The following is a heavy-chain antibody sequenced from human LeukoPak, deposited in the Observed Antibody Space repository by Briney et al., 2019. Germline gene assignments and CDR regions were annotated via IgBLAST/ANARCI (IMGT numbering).Heavy chain of an antibody. D-gene: IGHD3-3*01. Sequence: PGGSLRLSCAASGFTFSSYWMSWARQAPGKGLEWVANIKQDGSEKYYVDSVKGRFTISRDNAKNSLYLQMNSLRAEDTAVYYCARGYRDFWSGYYTATHAFDIWGQGTMVTVSS. J-gene: IGHJ3*02. CDR1: GFTFSSYW. CDR2: IKQDGSEK. V-gene: IGHV3-7*01. CDR3: ARGYRDFWSGYYTATHAFDI.